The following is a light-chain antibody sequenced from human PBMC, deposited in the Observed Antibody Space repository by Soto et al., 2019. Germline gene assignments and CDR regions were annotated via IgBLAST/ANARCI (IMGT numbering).Light chain of an antibody. CDR3: MQGQQMPYT. V-gene: IGKV2-28*01. CDR1: QSLEERNGDHY. Sequence: DIVLTQAPLSLPVTPGEPASISCKSSQSLEERNGDHYLDWYLQSPGQSPQLPIYLGSSRASGVTERLSGSGSGKEFTLKISRVEAEDVGVYYCMQGQQMPYTFGQGAKQEIK. CDR2: LGS. J-gene: IGKJ2*01.